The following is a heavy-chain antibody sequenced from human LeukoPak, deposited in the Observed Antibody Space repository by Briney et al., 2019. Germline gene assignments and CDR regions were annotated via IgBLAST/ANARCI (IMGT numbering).Heavy chain of an antibody. CDR2: ISSSGSTI. CDR1: GGSISSSSYY. J-gene: IGHJ6*03. CDR3: ARASVASNPLEYYYYMDV. D-gene: IGHD5-12*01. V-gene: IGHV3-11*04. Sequence: PSETLSLTCTVSGGSISSSSYYWGWIRQAPGKGLEWVSYISSSGSTIYYADSVKGRFTISRDNAKNSLYLEMSSLRADDTAVYYCARASVASNPLEYYYYMDVWGRGTTVIVSS.